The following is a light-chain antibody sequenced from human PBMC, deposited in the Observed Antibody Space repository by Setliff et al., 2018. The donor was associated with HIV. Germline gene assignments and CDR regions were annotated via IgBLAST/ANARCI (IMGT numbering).Light chain of an antibody. J-gene: IGLJ1*01. CDR3: SSYTGKSTNTYV. CDR1: SGDVGGYNF. CDR2: EVS. Sequence: QSVLAQPASVSGPPGQSITTSCTGTSGDVGGYNFVSWYQQSPGKAPKLMIYEVSNRPSGVSNRFSGSKSGNTASLTISGLQAEDEADYYCSSYTGKSTNTYVFGTGTKVTVL. V-gene: IGLV2-14*01.